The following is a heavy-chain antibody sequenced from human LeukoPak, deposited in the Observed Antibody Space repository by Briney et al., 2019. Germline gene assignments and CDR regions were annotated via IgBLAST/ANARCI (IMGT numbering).Heavy chain of an antibody. J-gene: IGHJ3*02. CDR2: IYSGGST. CDR1: GFTVSSNY. D-gene: IGHD3-10*01. V-gene: IGHV3-53*01. CDR3: ARQHPMVRGVIIQGAFDI. Sequence: GGSLRLSCAASGFTVSSNYMSWFRQAPGKGLEWVSVIYSGGSTYYADSVKGRFTISRDNSKNTLYLQMNSLRAEDTAVYYCARQHPMVRGVIIQGAFDIWGQGTMVTVSS.